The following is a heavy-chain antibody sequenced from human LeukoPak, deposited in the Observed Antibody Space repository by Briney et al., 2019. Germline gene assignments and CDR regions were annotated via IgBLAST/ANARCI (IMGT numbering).Heavy chain of an antibody. V-gene: IGHV3-30*03. CDR3: ASPVTGSGSWVPFDY. D-gene: IGHD3-10*01. CDR1: GFTFSSYT. Sequence: GGSLRLSCAASGFTFSSYTMRWVRQAPGKGLEWVAVISYDGSNKYYADSVKGRFTISRDNAKNSLYLQMNSLRAEDTAVYYCASPVTGSGSWVPFDYWGQGTLVTVSS. CDR2: ISYDGSNK. J-gene: IGHJ4*02.